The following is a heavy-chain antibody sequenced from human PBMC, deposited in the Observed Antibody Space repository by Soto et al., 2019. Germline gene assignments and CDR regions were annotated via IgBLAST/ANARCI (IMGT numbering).Heavy chain of an antibody. V-gene: IGHV1-3*01. CDR1: GYTFTSYG. D-gene: IGHD5-18*01. CDR2: INPGNGNT. CDR3: ARENVLSYVDTAMVDYFDY. J-gene: IGHJ4*02. Sequence: ASVKVSCKASGYTFTSYGINWVRQAPGRGLEWMGWINPGNGNTKYSQQFQGRVIIDRDTSASTAYMELSSLRSEDTAVYYCARENVLSYVDTAMVDYFDYWGQGTLVTVSS.